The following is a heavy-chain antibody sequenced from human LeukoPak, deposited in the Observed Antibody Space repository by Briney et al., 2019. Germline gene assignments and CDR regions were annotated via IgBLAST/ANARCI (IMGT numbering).Heavy chain of an antibody. V-gene: IGHV3-21*01. J-gene: IGHJ4*02. CDR3: ARDLGVIVHPSDY. Sequence: PGGSLRLSCAASGFTFSSYGMNWVRQAPGQGLEWVSSISSIGGYIWYADSVKGRFTISRDNAKNSLYLQMNSLRAEDTAVYYCARDLGVIVHPSDYWGQGTLVTVSS. CDR1: GFTFSSYG. CDR2: ISSIGGYI. D-gene: IGHD3-16*02.